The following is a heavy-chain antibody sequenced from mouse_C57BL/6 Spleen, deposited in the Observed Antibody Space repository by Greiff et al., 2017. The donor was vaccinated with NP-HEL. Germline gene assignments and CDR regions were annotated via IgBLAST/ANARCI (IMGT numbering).Heavy chain of an antibody. J-gene: IGHJ3*01. CDR2: ISSGSSTI. CDR3: ARTGDGYSAWFAY. CDR1: GFTLSDYG. D-gene: IGHD2-3*01. V-gene: IGHV5-17*01. Sequence: EVQLQESGGGLVKPGGSLKLSCAASGFTLSDYGMHWVRQAPEKGLEWVAYISSGSSTIYYADTVKGRFTISRDNAKNTLFLQMTSLRSEDTAMYYCARTGDGYSAWFAYWGQGTLVTVSA.